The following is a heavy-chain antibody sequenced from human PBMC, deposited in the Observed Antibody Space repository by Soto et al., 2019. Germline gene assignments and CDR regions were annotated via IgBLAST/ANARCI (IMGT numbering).Heavy chain of an antibody. V-gene: IGHV4-34*01. CDR2: INHSGST. CDR1: GGSFSGYY. D-gene: IGHD2-2*01. CDR3: ARIPRKSSTSVYYYYYGMDV. Sequence: SETLSLTCAVYGGSFSGYYWSWIRQPPGKGLEWIGEINHSGSTNYNPSLKSRVTISVDTSKNQFSLKLSSVTAADTAVYYCARIPRKSSTSVYYYYYGMDVWGQGTTVTVSS. J-gene: IGHJ6*02.